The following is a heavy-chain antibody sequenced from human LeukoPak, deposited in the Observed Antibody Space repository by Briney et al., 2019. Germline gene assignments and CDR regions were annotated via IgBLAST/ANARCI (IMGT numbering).Heavy chain of an antibody. CDR2: IYYSGST. V-gene: IGHV4-59*01. D-gene: IGHD1-26*01. J-gene: IGHJ4*02. Sequence: SETLSLTCTVSGGSISSYYWSWIRQPPGKGLEWIGYIYYSGSTNCNPSLKSRVTISVDTSKNQFSLKLSSVTAADTAVYYCARVKWERAIDYWGQGTLVTVSS. CDR3: ARVKWERAIDY. CDR1: GGSISSYY.